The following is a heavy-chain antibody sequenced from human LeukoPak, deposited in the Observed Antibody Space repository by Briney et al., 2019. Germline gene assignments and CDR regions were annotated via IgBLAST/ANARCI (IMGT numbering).Heavy chain of an antibody. Sequence: PSETLSLTCTVSGYSISSGYYWGWIRQPPGKGLEWIGSIYHSGSTYYNPSLKSRVTISVDTSKNQFSLKLSSVTAADTAVYYCARDPGYCSGGSCWTNWFDPWGQGTLVTVSS. D-gene: IGHD2-15*01. CDR1: GYSISSGYY. V-gene: IGHV4-38-2*02. J-gene: IGHJ5*02. CDR2: IYHSGST. CDR3: ARDPGYCSGGSCWTNWFDP.